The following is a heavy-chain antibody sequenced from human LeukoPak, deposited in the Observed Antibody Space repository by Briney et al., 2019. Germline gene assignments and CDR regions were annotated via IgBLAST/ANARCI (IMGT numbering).Heavy chain of an antibody. CDR3: ARVSRGSYYNYFDY. D-gene: IGHD1-26*01. CDR2: IYTSGST. CDR1: GGSISSGSYY. Sequence: KTSETLSLTCTVSGGSISSGSYYWSWIRQPAGKGLEWIGRIYTSGSTNYNPSLKSRVTISVDTSKNQFSLKLSSVTAADTAVYYCARVSRGSYYNYFDYWGQGTLVTVSS. J-gene: IGHJ4*02. V-gene: IGHV4-61*02.